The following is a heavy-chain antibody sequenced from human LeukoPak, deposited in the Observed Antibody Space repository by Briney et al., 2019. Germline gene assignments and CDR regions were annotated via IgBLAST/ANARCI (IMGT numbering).Heavy chain of an antibody. CDR2: MYWDDDK. J-gene: IGHJ4*02. CDR1: GFSLSTTGVG. V-gene: IGHV2-5*02. CDR3: AHASFMEAVDY. D-gene: IGHD1-1*01. Sequence: SGPTLVNPPQTLTLTCTFSGFSLSTTGVGVGWIRQPPGKALEWLALMYWDDDKRYSPSLKSRVTITKDTSKNQVVLTMTNMDPVDTATYYCAHASFMEAVDYWGQGTLVTVSS.